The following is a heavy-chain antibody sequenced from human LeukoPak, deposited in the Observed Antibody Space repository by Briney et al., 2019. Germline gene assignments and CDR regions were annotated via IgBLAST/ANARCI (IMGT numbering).Heavy chain of an antibody. Sequence: SETLSLTCTVSGGSISNKYWSWIRQPPGKGLEWIGYIYYSGSTNYNPSLKSRVTILVDTSKNQFSLKLSSVTAADTAVYYCARGYCSGGSCYSYYYYNYMDVWGKGTTVTVSS. CDR3: ARGYCSGGSCYSYYYYNYMDV. CDR1: GGSISNKY. CDR2: IYYSGST. D-gene: IGHD2-15*01. V-gene: IGHV4-59*01. J-gene: IGHJ6*03.